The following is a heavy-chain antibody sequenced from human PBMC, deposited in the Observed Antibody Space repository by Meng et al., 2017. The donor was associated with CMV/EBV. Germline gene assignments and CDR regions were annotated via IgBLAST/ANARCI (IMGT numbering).Heavy chain of an antibody. CDR1: GFTFSSYS. Sequence: LSLTCAASGFTFSSYSMNSVRQAPGKGLEWVSSISSSSSYIYYADSVKGRFTISRDNAKNSLYLQMNSLRAEDTAVYYCARDGGYDSSGNRMGTFDYWGQGTLVTVSS. D-gene: IGHD3-22*01. V-gene: IGHV3-21*01. CDR2: ISSSSSYI. CDR3: ARDGGYDSSGNRMGTFDY. J-gene: IGHJ4*02.